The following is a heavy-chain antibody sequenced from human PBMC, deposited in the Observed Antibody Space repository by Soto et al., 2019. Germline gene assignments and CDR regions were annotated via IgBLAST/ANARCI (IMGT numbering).Heavy chain of an antibody. CDR2: IYNSGNT. CDR1: GGSVSSGDSY. J-gene: IGHJ4*02. V-gene: IGHV4-30-4*01. CDR3: ATAAARSGAYYNPDY. Sequence: PSETLSLTCTVSGGSVSSGDSYLIWIRQPPRKGLEWIGYIYNSGNTYYNPSLKSRITISVDTSKNQFSLKLSSVTAADTAVYYCATAAARSGAYYNPDYWGQGLLVTAPQ. D-gene: IGHD3-10*01.